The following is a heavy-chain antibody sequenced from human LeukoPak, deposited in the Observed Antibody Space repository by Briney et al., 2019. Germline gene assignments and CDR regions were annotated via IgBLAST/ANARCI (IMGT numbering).Heavy chain of an antibody. CDR2: ISAYNGNT. CDR3: ARDSGIVGATQAFDI. V-gene: IGHV1-18*01. CDR1: GYTFTSYD. D-gene: IGHD1-26*01. J-gene: IGHJ3*02. Sequence: ASVKVSCKASGYTFTSYDISWVRQAPGQGLEWMGWISAYNGNTKYTQKLQGRVTMTTDTSTSTAYMELRSLRSDDTAVYYCARDSGIVGATQAFDIWGQGTMVTVSS.